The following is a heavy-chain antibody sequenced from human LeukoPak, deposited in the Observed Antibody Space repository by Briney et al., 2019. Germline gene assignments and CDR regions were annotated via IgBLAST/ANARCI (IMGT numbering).Heavy chain of an antibody. J-gene: IGHJ3*02. CDR3: ARPIGGTDAFDI. D-gene: IGHD3-10*01. Sequence: SETLSLTCTVSGGSISSYYWSWIRQPPGKGPEWIGYIYYSGSTNYNPSLKSRVTISVDTSKNQFSLKLSSVTAADTAVYYCARPIGGTDAFDIWGQGTMVTVSS. V-gene: IGHV4-59*08. CDR1: GGSISSYY. CDR2: IYYSGST.